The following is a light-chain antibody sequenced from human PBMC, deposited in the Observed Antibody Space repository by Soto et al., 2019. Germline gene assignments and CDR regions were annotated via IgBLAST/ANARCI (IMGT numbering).Light chain of an antibody. V-gene: IGKV1-9*01. Sequence: IQLTQSPSSLSASVGDRVTITCRASQGIGSYLVGYQQKPGEAPNLLIFAASTLQSGVPSRFSGSGSGTDFTLTISSLQAEDFATYYCQQLSTYPSTFGGGTKVDIK. CDR2: AAS. J-gene: IGKJ4*01. CDR3: QQLSTYPST. CDR1: QGIGSY.